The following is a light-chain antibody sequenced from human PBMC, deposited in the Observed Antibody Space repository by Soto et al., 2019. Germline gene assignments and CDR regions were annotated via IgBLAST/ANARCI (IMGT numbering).Light chain of an antibody. V-gene: IGKV1-9*01. CDR1: QDISTS. CDR2: PAS. J-gene: IGKJ2*03. CDR3: QPIRTYPFS. Sequence: DIQLTQSPSFLSASVGDRVTVSCRASQDISTSLAWFQQKAGKVPQLLVYPASTLQDGVPSRFSGSGSGTYFTLTINNLQAEDFDTYYCQPIRTYPFSFGQGTKVDIK.